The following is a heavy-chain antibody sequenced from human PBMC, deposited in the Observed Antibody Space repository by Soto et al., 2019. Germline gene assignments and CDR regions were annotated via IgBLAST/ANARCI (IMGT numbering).Heavy chain of an antibody. CDR1: GYTFTSYD. V-gene: IGHV1-8*01. D-gene: IGHD3-10*01. CDR3: ARVGYGSGIDD. CDR2: MNPNSGNT. Sequence: GXAVEASCKASGYTFTSYDIALVRQATGQGLEWMGWMNPNSGNTGYAQKFQGRVTMTRNTSISTAYMELSSLRSEDTAVYYCARVGYGSGIDDWGQGTLVTVSS. J-gene: IGHJ4*02.